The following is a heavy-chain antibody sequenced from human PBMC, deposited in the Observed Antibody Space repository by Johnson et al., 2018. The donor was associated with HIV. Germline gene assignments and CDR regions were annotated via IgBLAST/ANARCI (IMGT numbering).Heavy chain of an antibody. CDR1: GFTFSSYD. D-gene: IGHD3-22*01. CDR3: ARASGYYLSDAFDI. V-gene: IGHV3-13*01. J-gene: IGHJ3*02. Sequence: VQLVESGGGLVQPGGSLRLSCAASGFTFSSYDMHWVRQATGKGLEWVSAIGTAGDTYYPGSVNGRFTISRENAKNSLYLQMNSLRAGDTAVYYCARASGYYLSDAFDIWGQGTMVTVSS. CDR2: IGTAGDT.